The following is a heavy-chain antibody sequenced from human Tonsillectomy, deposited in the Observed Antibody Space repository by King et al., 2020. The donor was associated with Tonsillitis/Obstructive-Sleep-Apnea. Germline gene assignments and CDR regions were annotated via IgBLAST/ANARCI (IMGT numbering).Heavy chain of an antibody. J-gene: IGHJ3*02. V-gene: IGHV3-9*01. CDR3: AKYFSSVLDAFDI. Sequence: QLVQSGGGLVQPGRSLRLSCAASGFTFDDYAMHWVRQAPGKGLEWVSGISWNSGSIGYADSVKGRFTISRDNAKNSLYLQMNSLRAEDAALYYCAKYFSSVLDAFDIWGQGTMVTVSS. D-gene: IGHD3-3*01. CDR1: GFTFDDYA. CDR2: ISWNSGSI.